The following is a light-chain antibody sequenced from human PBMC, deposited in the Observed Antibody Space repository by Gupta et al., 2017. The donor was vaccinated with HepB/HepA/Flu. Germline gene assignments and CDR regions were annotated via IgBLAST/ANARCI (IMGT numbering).Light chain of an antibody. CDR3: QQYNNWWT. CDR2: GAS. J-gene: IGKJ1*01. V-gene: IGKV3-15*01. Sequence: EIVMTQSPATLSVSPGERATLSCRASQSVSSNLAWYQQKPGQAPRLIIYGASTRATGIPARFSGSGYGTEFTLTISSRQSEDFAVYYWQQYNNWWTFGQGTKVEIK. CDR1: QSVSSN.